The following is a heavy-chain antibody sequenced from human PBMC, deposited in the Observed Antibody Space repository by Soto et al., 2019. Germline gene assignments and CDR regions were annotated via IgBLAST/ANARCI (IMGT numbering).Heavy chain of an antibody. Sequence: QVQLVQSGGEVKKPGASVKVSCKASGYTFNSHGISWVRQAPGQGPEWMGWISVHKGDTNYAQKLQGRVTVTTDTSTSTGYRELRGLSSEDTAGYYCARMLLGSNTGYCHYMDVWGKGTTVTVSS. J-gene: IGHJ6*03. CDR1: GYTFNSHG. CDR2: ISVHKGDT. V-gene: IGHV1-18*01. CDR3: ARMLLGSNTGYCHYMDV. D-gene: IGHD2-8*02.